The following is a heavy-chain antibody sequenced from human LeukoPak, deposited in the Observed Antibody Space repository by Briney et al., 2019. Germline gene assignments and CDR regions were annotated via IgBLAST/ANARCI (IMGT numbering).Heavy chain of an antibody. V-gene: IGHV3-30*03. CDR3: LTEDTPTVFDY. CDR2: ISFDGGVR. D-gene: IGHD5-18*01. Sequence: QPGGSLRLSCAASGFPFNIYGLHWVRQAPGKGLEWVALISFDGGVRYYADSVKGRFTISRDNSRNTLYLQMNSLRSEDSAVYYCLTEDTPTVFDYWGQGTLVTVSS. CDR1: GFPFNIYG. J-gene: IGHJ4*02.